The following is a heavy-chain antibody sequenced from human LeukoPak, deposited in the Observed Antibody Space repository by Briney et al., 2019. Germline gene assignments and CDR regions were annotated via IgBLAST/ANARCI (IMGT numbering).Heavy chain of an antibody. CDR2: IKQDGSEK. J-gene: IGHJ1*01. CDR3: ARESCGGDCSSGDFQH. V-gene: IGHV3-7*03. CDR1: GFTFSSYW. Sequence: GGSLRLSCAASGFTFSSYWMSWVRQAPGKGLEWVANIKQDGSEKYYVDSVKGRFTISRDSAKNSLYLQMNSLRAEDTAVYYCARESCGGDCSSGDFQHWGQGTLVTVSS. D-gene: IGHD2-21*02.